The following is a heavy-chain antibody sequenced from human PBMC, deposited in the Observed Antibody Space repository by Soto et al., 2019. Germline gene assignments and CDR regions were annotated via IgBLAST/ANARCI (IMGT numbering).Heavy chain of an antibody. Sequence: PSETLSLTCTVSDGSISSYYWSWIRQPPGKGLECIGHISYSGTTKYNPSLKNRVTILRDTSKNQFSLKLSSVTAADTAVYYCAGKSWYYDILTGQGPNDYRGQGTLVTVSS. J-gene: IGHJ4*02. V-gene: IGHV4-59*01. CDR1: DGSISSYY. CDR2: ISYSGTT. CDR3: AGKSWYYDILTGQGPNDY. D-gene: IGHD3-9*01.